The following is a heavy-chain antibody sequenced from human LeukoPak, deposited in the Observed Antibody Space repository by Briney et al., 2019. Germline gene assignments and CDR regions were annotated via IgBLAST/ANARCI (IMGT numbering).Heavy chain of an antibody. V-gene: IGHV3-30*03. CDR1: GFSFGNFG. CDR2: ISYDGKSK. Sequence: GGSLRLSCAASGFSFGNFGMHWVRQAPGKGLEWVALISYDGKSKNHADSVKGRFTISRDNSKNTLYLQMNSLRAEDTAVYYCAISGSGSPDYWGQGTLVTVSS. D-gene: IGHD3-10*01. CDR3: AISGSGSPDY. J-gene: IGHJ4*02.